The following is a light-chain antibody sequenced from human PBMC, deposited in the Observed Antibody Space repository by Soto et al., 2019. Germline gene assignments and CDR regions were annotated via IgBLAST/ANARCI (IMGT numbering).Light chain of an antibody. CDR1: QSVSSSY. V-gene: IGKV3-20*01. Sequence: EIVLTQSPGTLSLSPGERATLSCRASQSVSSSYLAWYQQKPGQAPRLLIYGASSRATGIPDRFSGTGSGTDFTLTISRLETEDFAVYFCQQYGDSPWTFGKGTKGDIK. CDR2: GAS. J-gene: IGKJ1*01. CDR3: QQYGDSPWT.